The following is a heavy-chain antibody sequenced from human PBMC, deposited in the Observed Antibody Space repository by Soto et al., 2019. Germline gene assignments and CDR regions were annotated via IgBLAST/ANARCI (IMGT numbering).Heavy chain of an antibody. D-gene: IGHD2-2*01. CDR3: ARERSVGYCITTTCPKPFYYYAMDV. CDR1: RGTFNSYA. Sequence: SVKVSCKASRGTFNSYAISWVRQAPGQGLEWMGWIIPILDRTHFTQKFQDRVTITADESTRTASMELSSLRSDDTAVYYCARERSVGYCITTTCPKPFYYYAMDVWGQGTTVTVSS. J-gene: IGHJ6*02. V-gene: IGHV1-69*10. CDR2: IIPILDRT.